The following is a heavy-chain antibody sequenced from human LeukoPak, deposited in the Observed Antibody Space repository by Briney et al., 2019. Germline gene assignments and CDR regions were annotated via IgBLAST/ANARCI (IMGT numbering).Heavy chain of an antibody. J-gene: IGHJ4*02. CDR1: GFTFSSNA. Sequence: GGSLRLSCAASGFTFSSNAFNWVRQAPGKGLEWVSAISDSGDLTQYADSVRGRFTISRDDSKNTLYLQMNSLRVEDTAIYYCARYFFDWGQGALVTVSS. V-gene: IGHV3-23*01. CDR3: ARYFFD. CDR2: ISDSGDLT.